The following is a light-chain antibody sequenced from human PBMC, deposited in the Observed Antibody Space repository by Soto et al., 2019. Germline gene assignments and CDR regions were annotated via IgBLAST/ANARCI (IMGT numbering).Light chain of an antibody. CDR3: ETWDSNTPWV. V-gene: IGLV4-60*02. Sequence: QSALTQSSSASASLGSSVKLTCTLSSGHSSYIIAWHQQQPGKAPRYLMKLEGSGSYNKGSGVPDRFSGSSSGADRYLTISNLQFEDEADYYCETWDSNTPWVFGGGTQLTVL. J-gene: IGLJ3*02. CDR1: SGHSSYI. CDR2: LEGSGSY.